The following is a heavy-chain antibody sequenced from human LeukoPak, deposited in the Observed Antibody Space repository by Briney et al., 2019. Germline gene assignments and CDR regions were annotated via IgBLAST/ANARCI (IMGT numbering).Heavy chain of an antibody. CDR3: ARGPYSYDSSGAFDI. CDR2: ISSSGST. J-gene: IGHJ3*02. CDR1: GDSISSGDYY. V-gene: IGHV4-61*02. D-gene: IGHD3-22*01. Sequence: SQTLSLTCTVSGDSISSGDYYWSWIRQPARKGLEWIGRISSSGSTNYNPSLKSRVTISVDTSKNQFSLKLSSVTAADTAVYFCARGPYSYDSSGAFDIWGQGTMVTVSS.